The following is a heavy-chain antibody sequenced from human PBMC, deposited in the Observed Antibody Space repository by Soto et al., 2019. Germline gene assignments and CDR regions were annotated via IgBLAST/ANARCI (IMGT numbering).Heavy chain of an antibody. CDR1: GNTFTSYY. D-gene: IGHD2-2*01. CDR3: ARTHQENNIVLVPAAMEYYFDY. V-gene: IGHV1-46*01. J-gene: IGHJ4*02. CDR2: INPSSGST. Sequence: ASVKVSCKASGNTFTSYYMHWVRQAPGQGLEWMGIINPSSGSTSYAQKFQGRVTMTRDTSTSTVYMELSSLRSEDTAVYYCARTHQENNIVLVPAAMEYYFDYWGQGTLVTVSS.